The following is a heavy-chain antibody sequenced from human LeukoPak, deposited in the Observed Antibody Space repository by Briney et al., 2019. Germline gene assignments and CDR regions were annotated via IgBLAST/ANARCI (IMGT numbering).Heavy chain of an antibody. CDR2: ISAYNGNT. V-gene: IGHV1-18*01. D-gene: IGHD6-13*01. J-gene: IGHJ6*02. CDR1: GYTFTSYD. Sequence: ASVKVSCKASGYTFTSYDISWVRQAPGQGLEWMEWISAYNGNTNYAQKPQDRVTMTTDTSTTSAYMELRSLRSDDTAVYYCATLPAAGTYYYYYGMGVWGQGTTVTVSS. CDR3: ATLPAAGTYYYYYGMGV.